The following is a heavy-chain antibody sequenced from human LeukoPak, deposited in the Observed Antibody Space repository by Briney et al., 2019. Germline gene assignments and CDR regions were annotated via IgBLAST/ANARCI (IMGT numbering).Heavy chain of an antibody. D-gene: IGHD2-15*01. CDR3: ARHKIVVVLDAFDL. Sequence: YMSSSGETKYYADSVKGRFTISRDDAKNTLNLQMNSLRAEDTAIYYCARHKIVVVLDAFDLWGQGTVVTVSS. V-gene: IGHV3-11*01. CDR2: MSSSGETK. J-gene: IGHJ3*01.